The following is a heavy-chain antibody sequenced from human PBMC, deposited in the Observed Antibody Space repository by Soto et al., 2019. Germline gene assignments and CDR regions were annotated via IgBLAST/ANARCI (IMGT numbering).Heavy chain of an antibody. CDR1: AYSFTSYW. V-gene: IGHV5-51*07. D-gene: IGHD3-9*01. CDR2: IYPGNSDT. Sequence: LGESLKISCKGSAYSFTSYWIDWVHQIPGKGLEWMGIIYPGNSDTRYSPYFQTQVTISPVKSISTAYLQWSSLKASVTAVYYCVRRVGLVYAVLTGYYRYGAFEIWGEGTMV. J-gene: IGHJ3*02. CDR3: VRRVGLVYAVLTGYYRYGAFEI.